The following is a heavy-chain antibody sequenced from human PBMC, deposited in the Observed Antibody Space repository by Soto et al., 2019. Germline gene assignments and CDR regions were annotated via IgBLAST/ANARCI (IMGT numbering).Heavy chain of an antibody. Sequence: SETLSLTCSVSGGSISSYYWSWIRQPAGKGLEWIGRIYTSGSTNYNPSLKSRVTMSVDTSKNQFSLKLSSVTAADTAVYYCAREFRAGYSSGWYVGYFDYWGQGTLVTVSS. J-gene: IGHJ4*02. D-gene: IGHD6-19*01. CDR3: AREFRAGYSSGWYVGYFDY. CDR1: GGSISSYY. CDR2: IYTSGST. V-gene: IGHV4-4*07.